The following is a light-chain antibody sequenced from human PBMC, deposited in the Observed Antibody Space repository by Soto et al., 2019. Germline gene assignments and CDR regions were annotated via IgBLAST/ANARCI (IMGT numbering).Light chain of an antibody. V-gene: IGKV3-20*01. J-gene: IGKJ4*01. Sequence: IVLTQSPGTLSLSPGERATLSCRTSQSVSSSYLAWYQQKPGQAPRLLTYGASSRATGIPDRFSGSGSRTDFTLTISRLEPEDYAVYYCQQYYTWPITFGGGTKVEIK. CDR1: QSVSSSY. CDR3: QQYYTWPIT. CDR2: GAS.